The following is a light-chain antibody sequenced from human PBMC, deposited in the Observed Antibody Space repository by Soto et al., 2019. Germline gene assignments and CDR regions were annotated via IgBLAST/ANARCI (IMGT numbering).Light chain of an antibody. J-gene: IGKJ1*01. CDR2: DAS. V-gene: IGKV3-11*01. Sequence: EIVLTQSPATLSLSPGGRATLSCRASQSVSTFLAWYQLKPGQAPRLLIYDASNRASGIPARFSGSGSGTDSTLTISSLEPEDFALYYCQQRSSWPRTFGQGTKVDIK. CDR3: QQRSSWPRT. CDR1: QSVSTF.